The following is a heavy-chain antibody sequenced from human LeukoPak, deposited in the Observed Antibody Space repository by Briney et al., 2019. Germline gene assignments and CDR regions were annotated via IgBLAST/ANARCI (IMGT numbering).Heavy chain of an antibody. D-gene: IGHD1-1*01. CDR1: GFTSSSYW. J-gene: IGHJ4*02. CDR2: IKPEGSGQ. CDR3: ARHFGNTAWNDY. Sequence: GGSLRLSCAASGFTSSSYWRTWVRQAPGKGREWVANIKPEGSGQKYVDSGKGRFTISRANAKTSLYLEMNSLRAEHTATFYCARHFGNTAWNDYWGQGTLVTVSS. V-gene: IGHV3-7*01.